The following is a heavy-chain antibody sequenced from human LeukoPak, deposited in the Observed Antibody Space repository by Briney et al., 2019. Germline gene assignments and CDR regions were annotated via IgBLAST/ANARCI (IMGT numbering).Heavy chain of an antibody. D-gene: IGHD3-9*01. Sequence: GGSLRLSCAASGFTFSSYAMHWVRQAPGPGLERVAVISYDGSNKYYADTVKGRFTISRDNSKNTLYLQMNSMRAEDTAVYYCARAWRYFDISPPVDYWGQGTLVTVSS. J-gene: IGHJ4*02. CDR2: ISYDGSNK. CDR3: ARAWRYFDISPPVDY. CDR1: GFTFSSYA. V-gene: IGHV3-30-3*01.